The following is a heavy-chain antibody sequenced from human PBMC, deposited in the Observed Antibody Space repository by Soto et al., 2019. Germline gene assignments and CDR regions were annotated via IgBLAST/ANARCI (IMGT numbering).Heavy chain of an antibody. CDR3: AKDIKPPGLFFDY. D-gene: IGHD2-8*02. CDR1: GFTFSEYY. J-gene: IGHJ4*02. CDR2: ISPGSSSI. Sequence: QVQLVESGGGLVKPGGSLRLSCAASGFTFSEYYMSWVRQAPGKGLEWVSDISPGSSSIYYADSVKGRFTISRDNTKNSLYLQMNSLKAEDTAVYFCAKDIKPPGLFFDYWGQGVLVTVSS. V-gene: IGHV3-11*01.